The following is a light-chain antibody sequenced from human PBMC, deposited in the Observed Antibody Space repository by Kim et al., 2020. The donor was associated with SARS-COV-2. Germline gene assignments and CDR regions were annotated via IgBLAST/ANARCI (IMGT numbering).Light chain of an antibody. CDR2: SNN. V-gene: IGLV1-47*02. Sequence: ELTQPPSASGTPGQRVTISCSGSSSNIGSNYVYWYQQLPGTAPKLLIYSNNQRPSGVPDRFSGSKSGTSASLAISGLRSEDEADYYCAAWDDSLSAWVFGGGTQLTVL. CDR1: SSNIGSNY. J-gene: IGLJ3*02. CDR3: AAWDDSLSAWV.